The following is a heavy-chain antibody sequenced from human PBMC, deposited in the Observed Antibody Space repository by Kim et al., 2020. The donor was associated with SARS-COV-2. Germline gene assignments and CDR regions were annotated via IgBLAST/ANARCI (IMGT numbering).Heavy chain of an antibody. V-gene: IGHV3-30*04. J-gene: IGHJ6*03. CDR3: ARVTLPYSSSWYVYYYYYMDV. CDR1: GFTFSSYA. D-gene: IGHD6-13*01. CDR2: ISYDGSNK. Sequence: GGSLRLSCAASGFTFSSYAMHWVRQAPGKGLEWVAVISYDGSNKYYADSVKGRFTISRDNSKNTLYLQMNSLRAEDTAVYYCARVTLPYSSSWYVYYYYYMDVGGKGTTVTVSS.